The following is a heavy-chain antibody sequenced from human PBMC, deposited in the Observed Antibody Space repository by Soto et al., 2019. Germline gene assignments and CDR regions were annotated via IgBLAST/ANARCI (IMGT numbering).Heavy chain of an antibody. CDR1: GFTFSIYA. D-gene: IGHD2-2*01. J-gene: IGHJ4*02. CDR3: ARARLDTPALDY. V-gene: IGHV3-30-3*01. CDR2: ISYDGSNK. Sequence: QVQLVDSGGGVVQPGRSLRLSCAASGFTFSIYAMHWVRQAPGKGLEWVAVISYDGSNKYYADSVKGRFTISRDNSKNTRYLQMNSLRTEDTAVYYCARARLDTPALDYWGQGTLVTVSS.